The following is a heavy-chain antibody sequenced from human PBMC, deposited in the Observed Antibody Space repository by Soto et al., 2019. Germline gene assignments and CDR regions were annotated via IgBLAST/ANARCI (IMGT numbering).Heavy chain of an antibody. J-gene: IGHJ4*02. Sequence: QVQVVQSGAEVKKPGSSVKVSCKASGGTFGSYTVNWVRQAPGQGLEWMGRIIPIVGTINYSQKFHGRVTITADTSTSTAYIELTSLRSEATAVYFCACGYSSSSELWGQGTLVTVSS. CDR1: GGTFGSYT. V-gene: IGHV1-69*08. D-gene: IGHD6-6*01. CDR2: IIPIVGTI. CDR3: ACGYSSSSEL.